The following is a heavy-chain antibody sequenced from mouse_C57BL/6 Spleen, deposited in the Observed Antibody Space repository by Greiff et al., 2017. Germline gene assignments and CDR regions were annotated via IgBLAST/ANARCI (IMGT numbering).Heavy chain of an antibody. CDR2: ISSGGNYT. D-gene: IGHD3-2*02. CDR1: GFTFSSYG. J-gene: IGHJ2*01. Sequence: DVHLVESGGDLVKPGGSLKLSCAASGFTFSSYGMSWVRQTPDKRLEWVATISSGGNYTYYPDSVKGRFTISRDNAKNTLYLQISSLKSEDTAMYYCARQGSSGCDYWGQGTTLTVSS. CDR3: ARQGSSGCDY. V-gene: IGHV5-6*01.